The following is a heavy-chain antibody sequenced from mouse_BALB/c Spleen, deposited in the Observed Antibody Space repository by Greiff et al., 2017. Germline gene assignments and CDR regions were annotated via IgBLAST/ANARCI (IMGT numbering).Heavy chain of an antibody. D-gene: IGHD3-2*02. J-gene: IGHJ3*01. Sequence: EVMLVESGGGLVKPRGSLKLSCAASGFTFSSYTMSWVRQTPEKRLEWVATISSGGSYTYYPDSVKGRFTISRDNAKNTLYLQMSSLKSEDTAMYYCTRDQEEAYWGQGTLVTVSA. CDR3: TRDQEEAY. CDR2: ISSGGSYT. V-gene: IGHV5-6-4*01. CDR1: GFTFSSYT.